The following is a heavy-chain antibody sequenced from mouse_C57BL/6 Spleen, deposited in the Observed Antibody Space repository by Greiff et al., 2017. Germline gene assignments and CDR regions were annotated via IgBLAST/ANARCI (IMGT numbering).Heavy chain of an antibody. J-gene: IGHJ2*01. CDR3: ARDEAIYYGSSYYFDY. CDR2: ISYDGSN. Sequence: EVQLQESGPGLVKPSQSLSLTCSVTGYSITSGYYWNWIRQFPGNKLEWMGYISYDGSNNYNPSLKNRISITRDTSKNQFFLKLNSVTTEDTATYYCARDEAIYYGSSYYFDYWGQGTTLTVSS. D-gene: IGHD1-1*01. CDR1: GYSITSGYY. V-gene: IGHV3-6*01.